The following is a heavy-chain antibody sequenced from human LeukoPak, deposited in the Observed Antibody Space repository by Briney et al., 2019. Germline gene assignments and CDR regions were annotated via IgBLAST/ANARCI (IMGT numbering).Heavy chain of an antibody. Sequence: SETLPLTCAVYGGSFSGYYCSWIRQPPGKGLEWIGEINHSGSTNYNPSLKSRVTISVDTSKNQLSLKLSSVTAADTAVYYCAVIYDFWSDYRRDYWGQGTLVTVSS. V-gene: IGHV4-34*01. CDR2: INHSGST. D-gene: IGHD3-3*01. J-gene: IGHJ4*02. CDR1: GGSFSGYY. CDR3: AVIYDFWSDYRRDY.